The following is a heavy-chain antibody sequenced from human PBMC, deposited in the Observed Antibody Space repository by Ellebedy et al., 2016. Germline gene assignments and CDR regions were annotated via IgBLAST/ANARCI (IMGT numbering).Heavy chain of an antibody. V-gene: IGHV3-21*01. D-gene: IGHD3-9*01. Sequence: GESLKISXAASGFTFSSYSMNWVRQAPGKGLECVSSISSSSSYIYYADSVKGRFTISRDNAKNSLYLQMNSLRAEDTAVYYCARDSDYDILTGYYRDYGMDVWGQGTTVTVSS. CDR1: GFTFSSYS. CDR2: ISSSSSYI. CDR3: ARDSDYDILTGYYRDYGMDV. J-gene: IGHJ6*02.